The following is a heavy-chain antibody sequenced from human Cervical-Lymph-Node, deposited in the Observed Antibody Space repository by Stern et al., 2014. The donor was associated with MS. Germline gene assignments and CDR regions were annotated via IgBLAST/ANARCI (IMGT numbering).Heavy chain of an antibody. CDR3: ARAGSMVRGVIDYYGMDV. V-gene: IGHV1-69*09. D-gene: IGHD3-10*01. CDR1: GGTFSSYD. CDR2: VIPALDTS. Sequence: VQLVESGAEVKKHRASVKVSCKASGGTFSSYDVSSVRQPPGPGLEWMGRVIPALDTSTYAQRFQGRVTITADKSTSTAYMELTSLRSEDTAVYYCARAGSMVRGVIDYYGMDVWGQGTTVSVSS. J-gene: IGHJ6*02.